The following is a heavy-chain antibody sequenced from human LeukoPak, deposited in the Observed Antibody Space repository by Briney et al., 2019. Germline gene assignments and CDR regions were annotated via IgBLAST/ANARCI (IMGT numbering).Heavy chain of an antibody. D-gene: IGHD6-19*01. Sequence: SKTLSLTCTVSGGSISSYYWSWIRQPPGKGLEWIGYIYYSGSTNYNPSLKSRVTISVDTSKNQFSLKLSSVTAADTAVYYCARFALSVAGTTDAFDIWGQGTMVTVSS. V-gene: IGHV4-59*01. CDR2: IYYSGST. CDR1: GGSISSYY. J-gene: IGHJ3*02. CDR3: ARFALSVAGTTDAFDI.